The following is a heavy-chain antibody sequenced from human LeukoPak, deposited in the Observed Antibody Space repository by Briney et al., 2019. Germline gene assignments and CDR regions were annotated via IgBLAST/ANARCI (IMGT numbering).Heavy chain of an antibody. CDR2: ISGSGTST. CDR3: AKDQSSGSWPYYFDY. V-gene: IGHV3-23*01. D-gene: IGHD6-13*01. J-gene: IGHJ4*02. Sequence: GGSLRLSCAASGFSFSSYTMNWVRQAPGEGLEWVSAISGSGTSTYYADSVKGRFTISRGNSKNTLYLQMNSLRAEDTAVYYCAKDQSSGSWPYYFDYWGQGTLATVSS. CDR1: GFSFSSYT.